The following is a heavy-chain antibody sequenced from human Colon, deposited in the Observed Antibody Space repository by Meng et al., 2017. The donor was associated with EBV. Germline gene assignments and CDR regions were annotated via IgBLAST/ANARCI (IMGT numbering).Heavy chain of an antibody. V-gene: IGHV4-39*01. D-gene: IGHD4-17*01. CDR2: ISYTGEA. CDR1: GGARTTSRYY. CDR3: GRQDHRDHGDPNWFDP. J-gene: IGHJ5*02. Sequence: ESGHGGVRAAEALHARCAVSGGARTTSRYYWGWIRHPRGDWLEWNARISYTGEAFYNPIIRSRVTISVDTTKDQFSLRLSAVTAADTAVYCCGRQDHRDHGDPNWFDPWGQGTLVTVSS.